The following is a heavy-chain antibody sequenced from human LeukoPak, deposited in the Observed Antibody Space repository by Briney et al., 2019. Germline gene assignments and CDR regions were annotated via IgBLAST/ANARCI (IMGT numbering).Heavy chain of an antibody. CDR3: ARGYDYYDSSGYIDY. J-gene: IGHJ4*02. D-gene: IGHD3-22*01. CDR2: IIPIFGTA. Sequence: SVKVSCKASGGTFSSYAISWVRQAPGQGLEWMGGIIPIFGTANYAQKFQGRVTITADESTSTAYMELSSLRSDDTAVYYCARGYDYYDSSGYIDYWGQGTLVTVSS. CDR1: GGTFSSYA. V-gene: IGHV1-69*13.